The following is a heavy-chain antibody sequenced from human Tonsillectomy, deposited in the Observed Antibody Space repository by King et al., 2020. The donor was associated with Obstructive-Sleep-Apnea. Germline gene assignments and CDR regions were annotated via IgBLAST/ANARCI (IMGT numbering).Heavy chain of an antibody. CDR1: GYSISSGYY. V-gene: IGHV4-38-2*02. CDR3: ARVGRIAVAGPVDY. Sequence: QLQESGPGLVKPSETLSLTCTVSGYSISSGYYWGWIRQPPGKGLEWIGSIYHSGSTYYNPSLKSRVTISVDTSKNQFSLKLSPVTAADTAVYYCARVGRIAVAGPVDYWGQGTLVTVSS. CDR2: IYHSGST. D-gene: IGHD6-19*01. J-gene: IGHJ4*02.